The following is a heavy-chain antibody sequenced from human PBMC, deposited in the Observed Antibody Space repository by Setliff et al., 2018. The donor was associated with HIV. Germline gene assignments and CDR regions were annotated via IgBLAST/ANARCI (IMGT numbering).Heavy chain of an antibody. J-gene: IGHJ2*01. D-gene: IGHD3-16*01. CDR3: ARGTSAASYWHFDL. V-gene: IGHV4-4*07. Sequence: SETLSLTCLVSDGSVSNQYWSWIRQTAGKGLEWIGRIYATGSTNYNPSLKNRVTMSVDTSKNQFFLTLKSLTAADTAIYYCARGTSAASYWHFDLWGRGIMVTVSS. CDR1: DGSVSNQY. CDR2: IYATGST.